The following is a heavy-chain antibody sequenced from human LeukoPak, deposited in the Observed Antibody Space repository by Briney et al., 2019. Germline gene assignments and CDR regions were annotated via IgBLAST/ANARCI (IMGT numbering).Heavy chain of an antibody. CDR1: GFTFSSYE. Sequence: QPGGSLRLSCAASGFTFSSYEVNWVRQAPGKGLEWVSYISSSGSTIYYADSVKGRFTISRDNAKNSLYLQMNSLRAEDTAVYYCARTERITMIVVVIQYGDAFDIWGQGTMVTVSS. CDR2: ISSSGSTI. D-gene: IGHD3-22*01. J-gene: IGHJ3*02. V-gene: IGHV3-48*03. CDR3: ARTERITMIVVVIQYGDAFDI.